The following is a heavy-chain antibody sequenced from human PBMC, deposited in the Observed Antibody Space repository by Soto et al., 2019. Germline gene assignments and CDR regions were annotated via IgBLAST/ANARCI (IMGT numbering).Heavy chain of an antibody. V-gene: IGHV3-23*01. CDR3: ARGRPGRPYYFDY. Sequence: GGSLRLSCAASGFTCSSYAMSWVLQAPGKGLEWVSVISGSGGSTYYAGSVKGRFTISRDNSKNTLYLQMNGLRAEDTAVYYCARGRPGRPYYFDYWGQGTLVTVSS. CDR2: ISGSGGST. CDR1: GFTCSSYA. J-gene: IGHJ4*02.